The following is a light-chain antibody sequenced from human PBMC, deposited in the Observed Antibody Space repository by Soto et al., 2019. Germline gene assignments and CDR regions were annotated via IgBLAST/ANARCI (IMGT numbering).Light chain of an antibody. J-gene: IGLJ1*01. CDR2: GNS. V-gene: IGLV1-40*01. CDR3: QSYDRSLSAA. Sequence: QPELTHPPSGKGVPRDRVPISCTGSSSNIGAGYDVHWYQQLPGTAPKLLIYGNSNRPSGVPDRFSGSKSGTSASLAITGFLAKDETDYYCQSYDRSLSAAFGPGTKFTV. CDR1: SSNIGAGYD.